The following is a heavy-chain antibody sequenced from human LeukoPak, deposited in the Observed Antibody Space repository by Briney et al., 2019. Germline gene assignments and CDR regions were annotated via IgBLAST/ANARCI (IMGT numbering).Heavy chain of an antibody. J-gene: IGHJ4*02. V-gene: IGHV3-53*01. CDR3: AKDRRITIFGVALDY. CDR2: IYSGGST. D-gene: IGHD3-3*01. Sequence: GGSLRLSCAASGFTVSSNYMSWVRQAPGKGLEWVSVIYSGGSTYYADSVKGRFTISRDNSKNTLYLQMNSLRAEDTAVYYCAKDRRITIFGVALDYWGQGTLVTVSS. CDR1: GFTVSSNY.